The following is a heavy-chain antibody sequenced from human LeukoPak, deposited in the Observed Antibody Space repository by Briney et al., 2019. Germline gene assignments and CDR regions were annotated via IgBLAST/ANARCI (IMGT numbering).Heavy chain of an antibody. J-gene: IGHJ4*02. V-gene: IGHV4-39*02. CDR1: GGSISSSSYY. D-gene: IGHD6-19*01. Sequence: SETLSLTCTVSGGSISSSSYYWGWIRQPPGKGLEWIGSIYYSGSTYYNPSLKSRVTISVDTSKNQFSLKLSSVTAADTAVYYCARDNPYSSGWGNFDYWGQGTLVTVSS. CDR2: IYYSGST. CDR3: ARDNPYSSGWGNFDY.